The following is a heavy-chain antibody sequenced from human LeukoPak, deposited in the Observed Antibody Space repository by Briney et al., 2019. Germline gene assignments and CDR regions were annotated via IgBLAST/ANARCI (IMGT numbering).Heavy chain of an antibody. CDR2: IHSDGSST. Sequence: GGSLRLSCAASGFTFSSYWMHWVRQGPGKGLVWASRIHSDGSSTSYADSVKGRFTVSRDNAKNTLYLQMNSLRAEDTAVYYFPRARYYDSSGSYIFDYWGQGALVTVSS. V-gene: IGHV3-74*01. CDR1: GFTFSSYW. D-gene: IGHD3-22*01. J-gene: IGHJ4*02. CDR3: PRARYYDSSGSYIFDY.